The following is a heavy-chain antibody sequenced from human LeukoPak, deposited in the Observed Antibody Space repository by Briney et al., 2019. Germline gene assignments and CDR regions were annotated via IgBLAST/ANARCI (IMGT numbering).Heavy chain of an antibody. D-gene: IGHD2-21*02. V-gene: IGHV1-18*01. CDR3: ARPKGGVTPDAFDI. CDR2: ISAYNGNT. J-gene: IGHJ3*02. Sequence: GASVKVSCKASGGTFSSYAISWVRQAPGQGLEWMGWISAYNGNTNYAQKLPGRVTMTTDTSTSTAYMELRSLRSDDTAVYYRARPKGGVTPDAFDIWGQGTMVTVSS. CDR1: GGTFSSYA.